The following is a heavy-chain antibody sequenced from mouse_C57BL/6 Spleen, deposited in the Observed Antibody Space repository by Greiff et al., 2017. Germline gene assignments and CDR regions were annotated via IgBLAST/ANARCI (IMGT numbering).Heavy chain of an antibody. CDR2: IYPGSGST. D-gene: IGHD2-3*01. V-gene: IGHV1-55*01. CDR3: ARGDGNDEAGLDD. Sequence: QVQLQQSGAELVTPGASVSMSCKASGYTFTSYWITWVKQTPGQGLEWIGAIYPGSGSTNYTEKFKSKAILTVDTSSRTAYLQLSSLTTEDSAVYDCARGDGNDEAGLDDWGKGTMVTVSA. CDR1: GYTFTSYW. J-gene: IGHJ3*01.